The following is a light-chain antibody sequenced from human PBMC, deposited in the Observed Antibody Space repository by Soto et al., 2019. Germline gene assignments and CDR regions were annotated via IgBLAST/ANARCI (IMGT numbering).Light chain of an antibody. V-gene: IGKV3-11*01. J-gene: IGKJ1*01. CDR2: DAS. CDR3: QQRSSWPWT. Sequence: EIVLTQSPATLSLSPGERATLSCRASQSVSSYLAWFQHKPGQAPRLLIYDASSRATGIPARFSGSGSGTDYTLTIDTLEPEDSAVYYCQQRSSWPWTFGQGTKLEIK. CDR1: QSVSSY.